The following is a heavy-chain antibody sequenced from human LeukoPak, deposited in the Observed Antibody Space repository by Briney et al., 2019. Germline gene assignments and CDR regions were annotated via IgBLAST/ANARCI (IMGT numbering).Heavy chain of an antibody. Sequence: GASVKVSCKASGYTFTGYYMHWVRQAPGQGLEWMGIINPSGGSTSYAQKFQGRVTMTRDMSTSTVYMELSSLRSEDTAVYYCARVGIEYSSSSPFDYWGQGTLVTVSS. J-gene: IGHJ4*02. D-gene: IGHD6-6*01. V-gene: IGHV1-46*01. CDR3: ARVGIEYSSSSPFDY. CDR2: INPSGGST. CDR1: GYTFTGYY.